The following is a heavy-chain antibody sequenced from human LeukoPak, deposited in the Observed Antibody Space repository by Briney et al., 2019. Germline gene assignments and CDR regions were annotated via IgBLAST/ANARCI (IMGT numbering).Heavy chain of an antibody. CDR3: AGGIAAAGDL. J-gene: IGHJ4*02. V-gene: IGHV4-59*01. D-gene: IGHD6-13*01. Sequence: SETLSLTCTVSGGSISSYYWSWIRQPPGKGLEWIGYIYYSGSTNYNPSLKSRVTISVDTSKNQFSLKLSSVTAADPAVYYCAGGIAAAGDLWGQGTLVTVSS. CDR2: IYYSGST. CDR1: GGSISSYY.